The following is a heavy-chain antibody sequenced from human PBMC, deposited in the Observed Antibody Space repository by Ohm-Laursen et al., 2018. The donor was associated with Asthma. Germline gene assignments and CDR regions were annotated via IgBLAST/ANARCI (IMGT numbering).Heavy chain of an antibody. J-gene: IGHJ4*02. V-gene: IGHV3-23*01. CDR2: ISGSGGST. D-gene: IGHD3-3*01. Sequence: SLRLSCAASGFTFSASVMHWVRQAPGKGLEWVSAISGSGGSTYYADSVKGRFTISRDNSKNTLYLQMNSLRAEDTAVYYCAKDGLEYYDFWSGDFDYWGQGTLVTVSS. CDR1: GFTFSASV. CDR3: AKDGLEYYDFWSGDFDY.